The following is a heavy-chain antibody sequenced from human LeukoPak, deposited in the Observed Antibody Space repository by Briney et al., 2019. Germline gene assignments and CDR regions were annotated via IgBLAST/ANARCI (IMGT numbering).Heavy chain of an antibody. J-gene: IGHJ5*02. CDR1: GFTFSSYD. CDR2: IGTAGDT. CDR3: ARHLGGSISS. V-gene: IGHV3-13*04. D-gene: IGHD1-26*01. Sequence: GGSLRLSCVASGFTFSSYDMHWVRQPTGKGLEWVSGIGTAGDTYYPGSVKGRFTISRENAKNSLYLQMNSLRAGDTAVYYCARHLGGSISSWGQGTLVTVSS.